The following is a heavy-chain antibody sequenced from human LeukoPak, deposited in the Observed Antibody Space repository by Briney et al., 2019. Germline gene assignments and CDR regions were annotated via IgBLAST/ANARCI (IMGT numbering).Heavy chain of an antibody. D-gene: IGHD5-12*01. CDR2: INHSGST. J-gene: IGHJ4*02. Sequence: AETLSLTCAVYGGSFSGYYWSWIRQPPGKGLEWIGEINHSGSTNYNPSLKSRVTISLDTTENQFSLKLISRTGADTAVYYCAIARADIVATICAFDYWGQGTLVTVSS. CDR3: AIARADIVATICAFDY. V-gene: IGHV4-34*01. CDR1: GGSFSGYY.